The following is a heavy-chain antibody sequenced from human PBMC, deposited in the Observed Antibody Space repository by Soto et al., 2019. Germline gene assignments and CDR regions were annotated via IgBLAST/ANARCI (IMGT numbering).Heavy chain of an antibody. V-gene: IGHV4-39*07. Sequence: SETLSLTCTVSGGSISSSSYYWGWIRQPPGKGLEWIGSIYYSGSTYYNPSLKSRVTISVDTSKNQFSLKLSSVTAADTAVYYCARAGGSYYSPYYYYGMDVWGQGTTVTVSS. CDR1: GGSISSSSYY. CDR3: ARAGGSYYSPYYYYGMDV. J-gene: IGHJ6*02. D-gene: IGHD1-26*01. CDR2: IYYSGST.